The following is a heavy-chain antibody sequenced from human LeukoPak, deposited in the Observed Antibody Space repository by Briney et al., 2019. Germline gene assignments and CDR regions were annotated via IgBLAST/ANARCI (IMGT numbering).Heavy chain of an antibody. J-gene: IGHJ4*02. CDR3: AKRGVVIRVILVGFHKEAYYFDS. CDR2: VSGSGGGT. CDR1: GITVSNYG. D-gene: IGHD3-10*01. Sequence: GGSLRLSCAVSGITVSNYGMSWVRQAPGKGLEWVAGVSGSGGGTNYADSVKGRFTISGDNSKNTLYLQMNSLRAEDTAVYFCAKRGVVIRVILVGFHKEAYYFDSWGQGALVTVSS. V-gene: IGHV3-23*01.